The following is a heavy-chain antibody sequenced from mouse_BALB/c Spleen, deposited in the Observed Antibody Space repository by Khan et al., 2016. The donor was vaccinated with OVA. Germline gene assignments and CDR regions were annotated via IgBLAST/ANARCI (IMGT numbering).Heavy chain of an antibody. CDR1: GYTFTTYW. Sequence: VQLQQSGAELAKPGASVKMSCKASGYTFTTYWMHWVKQRPGQGLEWIGYIDPSTGYTEYNQKFKDKATLTTDKSSSTAYMQLSSLTSEAAAGFYCARRGLYGIFAYWGQVTLVTVSA. D-gene: IGHD2-1*01. V-gene: IGHV1-7*01. J-gene: IGHJ3*01. CDR3: ARRGLYGIFAY. CDR2: IDPSTGYT.